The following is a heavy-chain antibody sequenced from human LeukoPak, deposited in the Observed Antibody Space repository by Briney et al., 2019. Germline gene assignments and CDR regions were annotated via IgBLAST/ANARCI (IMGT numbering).Heavy chain of an antibody. Sequence: SETLSLTCSVSSGSISSYYWSWIRQPPGKGLEWIGYIYYSGRTSYNPSLNSRVIISVDTSKNQFSLELSSVTAADTAVYYCVRGFGTGTSDYWGQGTLVTVSS. CDR2: IYYSGRT. V-gene: IGHV4-59*08. J-gene: IGHJ4*02. CDR1: SGSISSYY. D-gene: IGHD1-7*01. CDR3: VRGFGTGTSDY.